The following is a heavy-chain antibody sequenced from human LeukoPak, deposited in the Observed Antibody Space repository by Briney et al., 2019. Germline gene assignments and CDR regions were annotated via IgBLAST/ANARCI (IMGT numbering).Heavy chain of an antibody. CDR3: ARDRGPYCSGGSCSAPDSKYYYYYYGMDV. V-gene: IGHV3-30-3*01. CDR1: GYTFTSYA. D-gene: IGHD2-15*01. Sequence: SCKASGYTFTSYAMHWVRQAPGKGLEWVAVISYDGSNKYYADSVKGRFTISRDNSKNTLYLQMNSLRAEDTAVYYCARDRGPYCSGGSCSAPDSKYYYYYYGMDVWGQGTTVTVSS. CDR2: ISYDGSNK. J-gene: IGHJ6*02.